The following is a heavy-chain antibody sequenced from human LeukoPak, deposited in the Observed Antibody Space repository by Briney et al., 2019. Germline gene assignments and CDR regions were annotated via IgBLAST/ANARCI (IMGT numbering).Heavy chain of an antibody. CDR1: GFTFSSYA. CDR3: ARENSHYYDSSGYLDY. V-gene: IGHV3-30-3*01. J-gene: IGHJ4*02. Sequence: GRSLRLSCAASGFTFSSYAMHWVRQAPGKGLEWVAVISYDGSNKYYADSVKGRFTISRDNSKNTLYLQMNSLRAEDTAVYYCARENSHYYDSSGYLDYWGQGTLVTVSS. D-gene: IGHD3-22*01. CDR2: ISYDGSNK.